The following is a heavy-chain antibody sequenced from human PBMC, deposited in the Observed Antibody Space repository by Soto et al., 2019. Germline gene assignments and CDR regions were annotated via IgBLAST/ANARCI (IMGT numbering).Heavy chain of an antibody. J-gene: IGHJ6*03. V-gene: IGHV1-18*01. CDR1: GYTFTSYG. CDR3: ARVPQREGYYYYMDV. Sequence: ASVKVSCKASGYTFTSYGISWVRQAPGQGLEWMGWISAYNGNTNYAQKLQGRVTMTTDTSTSTAYMELRSLRSDDTAVYYCARVPQREGYYYYMDVWGKGTTVTVSS. CDR2: ISAYNGNT.